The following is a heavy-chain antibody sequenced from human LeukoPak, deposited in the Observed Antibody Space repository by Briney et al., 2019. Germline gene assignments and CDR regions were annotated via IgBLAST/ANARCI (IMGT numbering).Heavy chain of an antibody. Sequence: GASVKVSCKASGYTFTGYYMHWVRQAPGQGLEWMGWINPNSGGTNYAQKFQGRVTMTRDSSISTAYMELSRLRSDDTAVYYCARDCSSTSGVWFDPWGQGTLVTVSS. CDR1: GYTFTGYY. V-gene: IGHV1-2*02. CDR3: ARDCSSTSGVWFDP. J-gene: IGHJ5*02. CDR2: INPNSGGT. D-gene: IGHD2-2*01.